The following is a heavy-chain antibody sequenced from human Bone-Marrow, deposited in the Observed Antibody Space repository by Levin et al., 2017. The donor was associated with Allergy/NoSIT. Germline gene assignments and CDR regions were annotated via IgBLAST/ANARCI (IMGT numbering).Heavy chain of an antibody. D-gene: IGHD5-12*01. CDR3: ATAPPWIELKS. V-gene: IGHV1-69*01. J-gene: IGHJ5*02. CDR2: IIPMFGAV. Sequence: GGSLRLSCKASGGSFSSYAISWVRQGPGQGLEWLGGIIPMFGAVNYAQRFQGRVTITADESTSTVYMQLSSLRSEDTAVYYCATAPPWIELKSWGQGTLVTVSS. CDR1: GGSFSSYA.